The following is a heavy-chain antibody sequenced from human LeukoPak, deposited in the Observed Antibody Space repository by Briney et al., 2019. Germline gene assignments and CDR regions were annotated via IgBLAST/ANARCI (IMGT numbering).Heavy chain of an antibody. CDR3: ARGAHSSGWIVDH. Sequence: SETLSLTCSVSGGSISSYYWSWIRQPPGKGLEWIGYIYYSGSTNYNPSPKSRVTISVDTSKNQFSLKLTSVTAADTAVYYCARGAHSSGWIVDHWGQGPVVTVSS. V-gene: IGHV4-59*01. J-gene: IGHJ4*02. CDR1: GGSISSYY. CDR2: IYYSGST. D-gene: IGHD6-19*01.